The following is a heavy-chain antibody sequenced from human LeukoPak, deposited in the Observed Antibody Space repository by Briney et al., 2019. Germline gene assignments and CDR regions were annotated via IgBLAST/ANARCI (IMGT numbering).Heavy chain of an antibody. D-gene: IGHD6-13*01. CDR3: ARDLIAAAGFDY. J-gene: IGHJ4*02. CDR1: GFTFDDYG. Sequence: GGSLRLSCAASGFTFDDYGMSWVRQAPGKGLEWVSGINWNGGSTCYADSVKGRFTISRDNAKNSLYLQMNSLRAEDTALYYCARDLIAAAGFDYWGQGTLVTVSS. CDR2: INWNGGST. V-gene: IGHV3-20*04.